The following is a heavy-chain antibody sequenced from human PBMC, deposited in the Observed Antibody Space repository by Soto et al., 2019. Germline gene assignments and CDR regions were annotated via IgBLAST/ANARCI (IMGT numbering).Heavy chain of an antibody. V-gene: IGHV1-8*01. CDR1: GYTFTSYD. CDR3: AYYSSSDAFDI. D-gene: IGHD6-13*01. CDR2: MNPNSGNT. J-gene: IGHJ3*02. Sequence: QVQLVQSGSEVKKPGASVKVSCKASGYTFTSYDINWVRQATGQGLEWMGWMNPNSGNTGYAQKFQGRVTMTRNTSISTASMELSSLRSEDTAAYYCAYYSSSDAFDIWGQGTIVTVSS.